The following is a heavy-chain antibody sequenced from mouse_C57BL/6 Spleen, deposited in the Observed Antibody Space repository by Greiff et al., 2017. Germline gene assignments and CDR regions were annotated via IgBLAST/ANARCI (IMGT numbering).Heavy chain of an antibody. D-gene: IGHD2-4*01. V-gene: IGHV1-15*01. CDR3: TTGGLRRFAY. CDR2: IDPETGGT. J-gene: IGHJ3*01. Sequence: VHLVESGAELVRPGASVTLSCKASGYTFTDYEMHWVKQTPVHGLEWIGAIDPETGGTAYNQKFKGKAILTADKSSSTAYMELRSLTSEDAAVYYCTTGGLRRFAYWGQGTLVTVSA. CDR1: GYTFTDYE.